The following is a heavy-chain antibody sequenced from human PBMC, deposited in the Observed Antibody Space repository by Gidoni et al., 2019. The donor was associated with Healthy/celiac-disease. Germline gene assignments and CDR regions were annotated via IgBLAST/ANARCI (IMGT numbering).Heavy chain of an antibody. V-gene: IGHV5-51*01. D-gene: IGHD3-10*01. J-gene: IGHJ6*02. Sequence: EVQLVQSGAEVKKPGESLKISCKGSGYSLTSYWIGWVRQMPGKGLEWMGIIYPGDSDTRYSPSFQGQVTISADKSISTAYLQWSSLKASDTAMYYCARQNAIGSGSYYQIGDYPRYYYYGMDVWGQGTTVTVSS. CDR2: IYPGDSDT. CDR3: ARQNAIGSGSYYQIGDYPRYYYYGMDV. CDR1: GYSLTSYW.